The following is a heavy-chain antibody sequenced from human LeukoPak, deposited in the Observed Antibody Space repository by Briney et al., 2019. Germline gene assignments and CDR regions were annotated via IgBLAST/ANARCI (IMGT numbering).Heavy chain of an antibody. J-gene: IGHJ4*02. CDR1: GFSFSTYG. CDR3: AREVWGPEY. V-gene: IGHV3-30*02. Sequence: GGSLRLSCIASGFSFSTYGMHWVRQAPGKGLEWVAFIRYDGGTHTMYAASLKGRFTISRDNSKSTLYLQMNSLRAEDTAVYYCAREVWGPEYWGQGTLVTVSS. CDR2: IRYDGGTHT. D-gene: IGHD1-14*01.